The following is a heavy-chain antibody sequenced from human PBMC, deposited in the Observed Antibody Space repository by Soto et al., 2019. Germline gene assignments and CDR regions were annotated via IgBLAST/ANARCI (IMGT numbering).Heavy chain of an antibody. CDR1: GYTFTSYY. V-gene: IGHV1-46*01. CDR3: AREGRSGNSPQDAFDI. D-gene: IGHD2-15*01. Sequence: RASVKVSCKASGYTFTSYYMHWVRQAPGQGLEWMGIINPSGGSTSYAQKFQGRVTMTRDTSTSTVYMELSSLRSEDTAVYYCAREGRSGNSPQDAFDIWGQGTMVTVSS. J-gene: IGHJ3*02. CDR2: INPSGGST.